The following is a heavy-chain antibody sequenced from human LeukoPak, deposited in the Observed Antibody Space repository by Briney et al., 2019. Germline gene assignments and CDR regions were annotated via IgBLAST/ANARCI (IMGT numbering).Heavy chain of an antibody. V-gene: IGHV1-24*01. CDR3: ATCSGGSCYGLNYYYYGMDV. D-gene: IGHD2-15*01. Sequence: ASVKVSCKVSGYTLTELSMHWVRQAPGKGLEWMGGFDPEDGETIYAQKFQGRVTMTEDTSTDTAYMELGSLRSEDTAVYYCATCSGGSCYGLNYYYYGMDVWGKGTTVTVSS. CDR2: FDPEDGET. CDR1: GYTLTELS. J-gene: IGHJ6*04.